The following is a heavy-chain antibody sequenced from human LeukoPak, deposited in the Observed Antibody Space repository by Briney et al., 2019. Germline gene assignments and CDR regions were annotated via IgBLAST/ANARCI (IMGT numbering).Heavy chain of an antibody. CDR3: AKRSSSSYYYYYGMDV. V-gene: IGHV3-23*01. CDR2: ISGSGGST. CDR1: AFTFSSYA. J-gene: IGHJ6*02. D-gene: IGHD6-6*01. Sequence: GGSLRLSCAASAFTFSSYAMSWVRQAPGKGLEWVSAISGSGGSTYYADSVKGRFTISRDNSKNTLYLQMNGLRAEDTAVYYCAKRSSSSYYYYYGMDVWGQGTTVTVSS.